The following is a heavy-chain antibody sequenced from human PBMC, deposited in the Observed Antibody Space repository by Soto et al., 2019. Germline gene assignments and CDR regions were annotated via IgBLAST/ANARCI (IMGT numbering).Heavy chain of an antibody. CDR3: AKRDSGYDFFDY. V-gene: IGHV3-23*01. D-gene: IGHD5-12*01. Sequence: GGSLRLSCAASGFTFSTYAMSWVRQAPGKGLEWVSTINNGGGTYYADSVKGRITISRDNSKNTLYLQMNSLRVEVTAVYYCAKRDSGYDFFDYWGQGTLVTVSS. CDR2: INNGGGT. J-gene: IGHJ4*01. CDR1: GFTFSTYA.